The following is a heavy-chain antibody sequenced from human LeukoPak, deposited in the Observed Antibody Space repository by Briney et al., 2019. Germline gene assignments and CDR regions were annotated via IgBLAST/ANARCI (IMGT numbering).Heavy chain of an antibody. CDR2: FDPEDGET. CDR3: ATDGPSTPQNGYFDL. J-gene: IGHJ2*01. V-gene: IGHV1-24*01. Sequence: ASVKVSCKVSGYNLTELSMHWVRQAPGKGLEWMGGFDPEDGETIYAQKFQGRVTMTEDTSTDTAYMELSSLRSEDTAVYYCATDGPSTPQNGYFDLWGRGTLVTVSS. CDR1: GYNLTELS. D-gene: IGHD2-2*01.